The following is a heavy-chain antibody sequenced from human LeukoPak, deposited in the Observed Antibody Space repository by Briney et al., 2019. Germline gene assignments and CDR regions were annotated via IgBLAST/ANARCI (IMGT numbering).Heavy chain of an antibody. V-gene: IGHV3-30*02. Sequence: PGGSLRLSCAASGFTFSSYGMHWVRQAPGKGLEWVAFIRYDGSNKYYADSVKGRFTISRDNSKTTLYLQMNSLRAEDTAVYYCARAEYYDSSGYYLVEYYYYYYMDVWGKGTTVTVSS. CDR2: IRYDGSNK. D-gene: IGHD3-22*01. CDR1: GFTFSSYG. J-gene: IGHJ6*03. CDR3: ARAEYYDSSGYYLVEYYYYYYMDV.